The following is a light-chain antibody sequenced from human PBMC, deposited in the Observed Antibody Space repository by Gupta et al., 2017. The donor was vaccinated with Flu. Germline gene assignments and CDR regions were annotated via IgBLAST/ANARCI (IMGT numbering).Light chain of an antibody. CDR1: QRVTSY. V-gene: IGKV3-11*01. CDR3: QQRSAWAIT. J-gene: IGKJ5*01. Sequence: PASLSLSPGERAIPSCRASQRVTSYLAWYQQKPGQPPRPLIFDASNRAPGVPARFTGSGSETDFTLTITSLEPQDSAVYYCQQRSAWAITFGPGTRLEI. CDR2: DAS.